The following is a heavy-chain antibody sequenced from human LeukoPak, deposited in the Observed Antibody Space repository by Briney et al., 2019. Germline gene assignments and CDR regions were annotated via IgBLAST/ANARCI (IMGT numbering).Heavy chain of an antibody. CDR3: ARDPRYSSGWYSPYYYGMDV. Sequence: ASVKVSCKASGYTFTSYAMHWVRQAPGQRLEWMGWINAGNGNTKYSQKFQGRVTITRDTSASTAYMELSSLRSEDTAVYYCARDPRYSSGWYSPYYYGMDVWGQGTMVTVSS. J-gene: IGHJ6*02. CDR2: INAGNGNT. CDR1: GYTFTSYA. V-gene: IGHV1-3*01. D-gene: IGHD6-19*01.